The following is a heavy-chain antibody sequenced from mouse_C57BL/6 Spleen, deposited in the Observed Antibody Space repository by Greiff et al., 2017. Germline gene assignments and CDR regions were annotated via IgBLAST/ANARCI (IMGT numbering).Heavy chain of an antibody. CDR3: AIPHYYYGSSQYYFDY. CDR2: IHPSDSDT. V-gene: IGHV1-74*01. CDR1: GYTFTSYW. J-gene: IGHJ2*01. D-gene: IGHD1-1*01. Sequence: VQLQQPGAELVKPGASVKVSCKASGYTFTSYWMHWVKQRPGQGLEWIGRIHPSDSDTNYNQKFKGKAKLAVDTSSSTAYMQLSSLTSEDSAVYYCAIPHYYYGSSQYYFDYWDQGTTLTGSS.